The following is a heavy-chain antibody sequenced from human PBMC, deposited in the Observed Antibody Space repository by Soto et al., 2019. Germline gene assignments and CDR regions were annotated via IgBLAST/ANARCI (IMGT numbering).Heavy chain of an antibody. V-gene: IGHV4-4*07. D-gene: IGHD5-18*01. CDR2: IFSTGTT. CDR1: GGSISTYY. J-gene: IGHJ6*01. Sequence: QVQLQESGPGLVKPSETLSLTCTVSGGSISTYYWNWIRQPAGKGLEWVGRIFSTGTTSYNPSLKSRVTMSVDTSRSQFSLKLSSVNDADTAMYYCARGPQRGYGLYSGIMDVW. CDR3: ARGPQRGYGLYSGIMDV.